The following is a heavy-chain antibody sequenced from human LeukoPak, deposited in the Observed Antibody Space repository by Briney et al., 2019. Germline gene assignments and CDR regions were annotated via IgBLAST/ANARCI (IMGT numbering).Heavy chain of an antibody. CDR1: GYTFTGYY. J-gene: IGHJ3*02. V-gene: IGHV1-2*02. CDR2: INPNSGGT. D-gene: IGHD6-13*01. CDR3: ARDWGYSSSWYVTAFDI. Sequence: GASVKVSCKASGYTFTGYYMHWVRQAPGQGLEWMGWINPNSGGTNYAQKFQGRVTMTRDTSISTAYMELSRLRSDDTAVYYCARDWGYSSSWYVTAFDIWGQGTMVTVSS.